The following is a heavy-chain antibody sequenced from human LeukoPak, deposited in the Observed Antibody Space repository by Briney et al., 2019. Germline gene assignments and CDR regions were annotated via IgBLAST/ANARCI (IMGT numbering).Heavy chain of an antibody. Sequence: SETLSLTCTVSGVFISSSNSYWGWIRQPPGKGLEWIGSIYYTGNTYYNASLKSQVSISIDTSKNQFSLKLTSVTAADTSVYYCARQTGSGLFILPGGQGTLVTVSS. V-gene: IGHV4-39*01. CDR1: GVFISSSNSY. CDR3: ARQTGSGLFILP. D-gene: IGHD3/OR15-3a*01. CDR2: IYYTGNT. J-gene: IGHJ4*02.